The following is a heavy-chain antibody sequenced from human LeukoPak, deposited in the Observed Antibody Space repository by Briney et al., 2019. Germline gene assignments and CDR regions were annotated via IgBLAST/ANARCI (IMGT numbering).Heavy chain of an antibody. CDR2: IYYSGST. Sequence: SETLSLTCTVSGGSISSSSYYWSWIRQPPGKGLEWIGYIYYSGSTNYNPSLKSRVTISVHTSKNQFSLKLSSVTAADTAVYYCARSGTDIASAGVDSWGQGTLVTVSS. CDR3: ARSGTDIASAGVDS. V-gene: IGHV4-61*05. D-gene: IGHD6-13*01. CDR1: GGSISSSSYY. J-gene: IGHJ4*02.